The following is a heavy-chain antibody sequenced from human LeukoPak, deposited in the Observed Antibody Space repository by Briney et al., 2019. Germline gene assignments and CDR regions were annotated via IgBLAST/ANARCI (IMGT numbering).Heavy chain of an antibody. D-gene: IGHD2-8*01. J-gene: IGHJ4*02. CDR1: GFTFSSYW. V-gene: IGHV3-7*01. CDR2: IQQSGGAK. CDR3: TRGGDLYCTSAICLPFDY. Sequence: GGSLRLSCVASGFTFSSYWISWVRQAPGKGREWVANIQQSGGAKYYVDSVRGRFTISRDNAKNSLYLQMNSLRAEDTAVYYCTRGGDLYCTSAICLPFDYWGQGTLVTVSS.